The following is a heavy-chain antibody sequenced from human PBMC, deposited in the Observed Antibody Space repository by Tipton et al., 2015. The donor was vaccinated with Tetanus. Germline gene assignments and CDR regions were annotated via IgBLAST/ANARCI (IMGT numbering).Heavy chain of an antibody. CDR1: GYTFNNYW. CDR3: ARVGGGSKWLFDY. J-gene: IGHJ4*02. V-gene: IGHV5-51*01. Sequence: QLVQSGAEVKKPGESLKISCKGFGYTFNNYWIGWVRQLPGKGLEWMGIIFPGDSDIRYSPSFQGRVTISADKSITTAYLQWRSLRASDTAMYYCARVGGGSKWLFDYWGQGTPVTVSS. CDR2: IFPGDSDI. D-gene: IGHD3-16*01.